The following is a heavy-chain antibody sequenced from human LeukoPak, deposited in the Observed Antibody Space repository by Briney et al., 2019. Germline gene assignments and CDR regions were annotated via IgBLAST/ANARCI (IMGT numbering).Heavy chain of an antibody. CDR1: GFTFGNSW. V-gene: IGHV3-74*01. CDR2: INADGSTA. J-gene: IGHJ4*02. CDR3: AKDAIGQYRTYYFDH. D-gene: IGHD1-1*01. Sequence: GGSLRLSCAASGFTFGNSWVHWVRQAPGKGLVWVSLINADGSTATYADSVKGRFTISRDNARNTLSLQMNSLRAEDTAVYYCAKDAIGQYRTYYFDHWGQGTLVPVSS.